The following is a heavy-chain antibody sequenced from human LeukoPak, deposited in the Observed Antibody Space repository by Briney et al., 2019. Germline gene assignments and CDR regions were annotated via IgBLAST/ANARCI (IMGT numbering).Heavy chain of an antibody. Sequence: PGGSLRLSCAASGFSLSGYWMSWVRQAPGKGLEWVARLHADGSEKYYVDSVKSRFTISRDNAKNSLYLQMNSLRVEDTAVYYCARGGYSFDYLGQGTLVTVSS. CDR3: ARGGYSFDY. D-gene: IGHD5-12*01. CDR2: LHADGSEK. V-gene: IGHV3-7*01. CDR1: GFSLSGYW. J-gene: IGHJ4*02.